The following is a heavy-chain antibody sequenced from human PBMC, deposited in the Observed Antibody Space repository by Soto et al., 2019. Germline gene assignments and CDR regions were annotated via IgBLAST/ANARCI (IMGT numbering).Heavy chain of an antibody. CDR3: ARVGVDTAMAQDY. CDR1: GGTFSSYA. D-gene: IGHD5-18*01. J-gene: IGHJ4*02. CDR2: IIPIFGTA. Sequence: SVKVSCKASGGTFSSYAVSWVRQAPGQGLEWMGGIIPIFGTANYAQKFQGRVTITADKSTSTAYMELSSLRSEDTAVYYCARVGVDTAMAQDYWGQGTLVTVSS. V-gene: IGHV1-69*06.